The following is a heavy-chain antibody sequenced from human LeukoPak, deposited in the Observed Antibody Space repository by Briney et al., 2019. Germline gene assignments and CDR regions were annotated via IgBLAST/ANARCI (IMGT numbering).Heavy chain of an antibody. V-gene: IGHV3-23*01. J-gene: IGHJ1*01. CDR1: GFTVSSNY. D-gene: IGHD2-21*02. Sequence: GGSLRLSCAASGFTVSSNYMSWVRQAPGKGLEWVSAISGSGGSTYYADSVKGRFTISRDNSKNTLYLQMNSLRAEDTAVYYCAKDPGGNSGNFHPEYFQHWGQGTLVTVSS. CDR2: ISGSGGST. CDR3: AKDPGGNSGNFHPEYFQH.